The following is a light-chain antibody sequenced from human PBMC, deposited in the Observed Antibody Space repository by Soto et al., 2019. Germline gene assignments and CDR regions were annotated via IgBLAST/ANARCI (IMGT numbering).Light chain of an antibody. CDR1: TSDDGMYNL. CDR2: EVD. Sequence: QSALTQPASVSGSPGQSITISCSGTTSDDGMYNLVSWYQQHPGKAPKLVIYEVDKRPSGVSNRFSGSRSGNTASLTISGLQSEDEADYYCSSYAGSRGVFGGGTKLTVL. V-gene: IGLV2-23*02. J-gene: IGLJ3*02. CDR3: SSYAGSRGV.